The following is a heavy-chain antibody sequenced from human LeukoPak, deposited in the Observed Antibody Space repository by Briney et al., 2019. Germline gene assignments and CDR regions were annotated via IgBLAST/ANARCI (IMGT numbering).Heavy chain of an antibody. CDR3: AKDNSPGWFGP. CDR2: ISFDGLNK. D-gene: IGHD4-11*01. J-gene: IGHJ5*02. CDR1: GFTFSYYA. V-gene: IGHV3-30*04. Sequence: GRSLRLSCAASGFTFSYYAMHWVRQAPGKGLEWVAVISFDGLNKYYADSVKGRFTISRDNAKNTVYLQMNSLRAEDTGVYYCAKDNSPGWFGPWGQGTLVTVSS.